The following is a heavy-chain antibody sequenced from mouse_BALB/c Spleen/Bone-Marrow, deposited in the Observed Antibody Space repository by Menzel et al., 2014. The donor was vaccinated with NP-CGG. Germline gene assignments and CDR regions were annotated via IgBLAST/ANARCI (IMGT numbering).Heavy chain of an antibody. CDR1: GFTFSSYY. V-gene: IGHV5-6-2*01. CDR2: INSNGGLT. CDR3: ARHQRGSSFYYFDY. J-gene: IGHJ2*01. Sequence: EVQVVESGGGLVNLGGSLKLSCAASGFTFSSYYMSWVRQTPEKRLELVAAINSNGGLTYYPDTVKGRFAISRDNAKNILYLQMSSLKSDDTALYYCARHQRGSSFYYFDYWGQGTTLTVSS. D-gene: IGHD1-1*01.